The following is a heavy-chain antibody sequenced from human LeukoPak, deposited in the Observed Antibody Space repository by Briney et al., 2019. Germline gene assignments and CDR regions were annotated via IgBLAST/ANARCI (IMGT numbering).Heavy chain of an antibody. D-gene: IGHD6-19*01. CDR2: INHSGST. CDR3: ARGLVAGSIDY. J-gene: IGHJ4*02. Sequence: SETLSLTCAVYGGSFSGYYWSWIRQPPGKGLEWIGEINHSGSTNYNPSLKSRVTISVDTSKNQFSLKPSSVTAADTAVYYCARGLVAGSIDYWGQGTLVTVSS. CDR1: GGSFSGYY. V-gene: IGHV4-34*01.